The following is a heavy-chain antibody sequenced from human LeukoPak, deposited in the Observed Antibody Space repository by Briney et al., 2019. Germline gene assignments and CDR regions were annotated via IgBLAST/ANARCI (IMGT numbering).Heavy chain of an antibody. CDR3: ERRLGGIKSVRFLP. D-gene: IGHD7-27*01. CDR2: INGGSVDV. J-gene: IGHJ5*02. CDR1: GFAFTNCR. V-gene: IGHV1-18*01. Sequence: SSVKVSCKRSGFAFTNCRISWVRQAPGQGLEWMGWINGGSVDVVYAQHFQGRHRKTTDASTKTAYLPQRKVSSDDTLVYYCERRLGGIKSVRFLPGGQRTLLPVP.